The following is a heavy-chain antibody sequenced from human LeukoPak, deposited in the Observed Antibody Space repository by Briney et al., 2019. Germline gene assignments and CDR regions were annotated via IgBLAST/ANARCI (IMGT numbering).Heavy chain of an antibody. CDR1: GGSISSYY. V-gene: IGHV4-4*07. Sequence: SETLSLTCTVSGGSISSYYWSWIRQPAGKELEWIGRIYTSGSTNFNPSLKSRVTMSVDTSKNQFSLNLSSVTAADTAVYYCARDQGYYYDSSGYAYDTFDIWGQGTMVTVSS. J-gene: IGHJ3*02. D-gene: IGHD3-22*01. CDR3: ARDQGYYYDSSGYAYDTFDI. CDR2: IYTSGST.